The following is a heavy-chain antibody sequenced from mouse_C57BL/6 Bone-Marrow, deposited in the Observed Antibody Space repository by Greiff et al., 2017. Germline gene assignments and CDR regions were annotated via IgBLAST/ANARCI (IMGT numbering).Heavy chain of an antibody. V-gene: IGHV1-55*01. Sequence: QVQLQQPGAELVKPGASVKMSCKASGYTFTSYWITWVKQRPGQGLAWIGDIYPGSGRTNYNEKFKSKATLTVDTSSSTAYMQLSSLTSEDSAVYYCARKATVVGEGFAYWGQGTLVTVSA. J-gene: IGHJ3*01. CDR2: IYPGSGRT. CDR1: GYTFTSYW. D-gene: IGHD1-1*01. CDR3: ARKATVVGEGFAY.